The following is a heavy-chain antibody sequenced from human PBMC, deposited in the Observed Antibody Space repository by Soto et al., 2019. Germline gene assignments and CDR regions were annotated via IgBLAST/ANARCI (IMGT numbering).Heavy chain of an antibody. J-gene: IGHJ6*03. V-gene: IGHV3-48*01. CDR3: ASYYYYYYMDV. CDR1: GFTFSSYS. Sequence: EVQLVESGGGLVQPGGSLRLSCAASGFTFSSYSMNWVRQAPGKGLEWVSYISSSSSTIYYADSVKGRFTISRDNAKNSLYLQTNSLRAEDTAVYYCASYYYYYYMDVWGKGTTVTVSS. CDR2: ISSSSSTI.